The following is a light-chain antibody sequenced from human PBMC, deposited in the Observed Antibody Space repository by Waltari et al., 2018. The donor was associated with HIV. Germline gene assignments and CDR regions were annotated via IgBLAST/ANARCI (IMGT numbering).Light chain of an antibody. CDR1: QSISSG. CDR3: QQYMSYRT. V-gene: IGKV1-5*03. CDR2: KAS. J-gene: IGKJ1*01. Sequence: DIQMTQSPSTLSASVGGRVTITCRASQSISSGLAWYQQKPGKAPKLLIYKASSLQRGVPSRFSGSGSGTEFTLTISSLQPDDFATYHCQQYMSYRTFGQGTKVEIK.